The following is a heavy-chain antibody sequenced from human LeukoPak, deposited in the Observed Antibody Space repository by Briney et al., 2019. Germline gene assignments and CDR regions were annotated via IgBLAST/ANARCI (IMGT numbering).Heavy chain of an antibody. Sequence: GASLKISCKGSGSRFTSYWIGWVRQMPGKGLEWMGIIYPGDSDTRYSPSFQGQVTISADKSISTAYLQWSSLKASDTAMYYCARCCSAINWFDLWGQGTLVTVSS. CDR1: GSRFTSYW. V-gene: IGHV5-51*01. J-gene: IGHJ5*02. D-gene: IGHD2-15*01. CDR3: ARCCSAINWFDL. CDR2: IYPGDSDT.